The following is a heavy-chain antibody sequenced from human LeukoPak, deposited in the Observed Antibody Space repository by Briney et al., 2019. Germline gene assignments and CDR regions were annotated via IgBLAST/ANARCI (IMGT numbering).Heavy chain of an antibody. Sequence: SETLSLTCTVSGGSISSYYWSWIWQPAGKGLEWIGRIYSRGSTNYSPSLKSRVTMSLDTSKNQFSLKLSSLTAADTALYYCARGRFCSADICSGGDAFDIWGQGTMVSVSS. CDR2: IYSRGST. CDR3: ARGRFCSADICSGGDAFDI. CDR1: GGSISSYY. V-gene: IGHV4-4*07. D-gene: IGHD3-3*01. J-gene: IGHJ3*02.